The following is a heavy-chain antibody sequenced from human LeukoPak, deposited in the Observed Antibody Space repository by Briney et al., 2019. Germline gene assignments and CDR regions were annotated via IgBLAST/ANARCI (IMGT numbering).Heavy chain of an antibody. CDR1: GASISSYY. J-gene: IGHJ4*02. V-gene: IGHV4-59*01. CDR3: ASGPYPTAGTDHQFDY. CDR2: ISYSGST. D-gene: IGHD6-13*01. Sequence: SETLSLTCTVSGASISSYYVRWLRQPPGKGLEWVGYISYSGSTNYNPSLKSRVTISVDTSKNQFSLKLSSVTAADTAVYYCASGPYPTAGTDHQFDYWGQGTLVTVSS.